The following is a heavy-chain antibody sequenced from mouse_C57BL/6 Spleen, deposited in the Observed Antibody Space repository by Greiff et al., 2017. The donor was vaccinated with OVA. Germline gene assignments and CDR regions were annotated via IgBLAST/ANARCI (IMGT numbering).Heavy chain of an antibody. CDR2: INPSNGGT. V-gene: IGHV1-53*01. CDR3: ASPQFITTVVAPSGFAY. Sequence: VQLQQPGTELVKPGASVKLSCKASGYTFTSYWMHWVKQRPGQGLEWIGNINPSNGGTNYNEKFKSKATLTVDKSSSTAYMQLSSLTSEDSAVYYCASPQFITTVVAPSGFAYWGQGTLVTVSA. CDR1: GYTFTSYW. D-gene: IGHD1-1*01. J-gene: IGHJ3*01.